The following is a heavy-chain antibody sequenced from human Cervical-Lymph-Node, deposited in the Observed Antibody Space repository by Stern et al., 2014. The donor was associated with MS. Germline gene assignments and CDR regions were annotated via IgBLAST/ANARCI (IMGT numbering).Heavy chain of an antibody. V-gene: IGHV4-59*01. J-gene: IGHJ4*02. CDR1: GGSISSYY. Sequence: VQLEESGPGLVKPSETLSLTCTVSGGSISSYYWSWIRQPPGKGLEWIGHIYYSGSTNYNPSLKSRVTISVDTSKNQFSLKLSSVTAADTAVYYCARERVTFGGVIADWGQGTLVTVSS. D-gene: IGHD3-16*02. CDR3: ARERVTFGGVIAD. CDR2: IYYSGST.